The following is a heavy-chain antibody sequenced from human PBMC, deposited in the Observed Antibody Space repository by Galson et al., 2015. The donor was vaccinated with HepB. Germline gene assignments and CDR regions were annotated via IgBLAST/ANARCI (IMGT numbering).Heavy chain of an antibody. J-gene: IGHJ4*02. Sequence: SVKVSCKASGYTFTSYRISWVRQAPGQGLEWMGWISGNNVNTNYAEQFQGRVTMTTDTSTSTAYMELRSLRSDDTAVYYCARVVGVTIGYWGQGTLVTVSS. CDR2: ISGNNVNT. CDR1: GYTFTSYR. CDR3: ARVVGVTIGY. V-gene: IGHV1-18*01. D-gene: IGHD1-26*01.